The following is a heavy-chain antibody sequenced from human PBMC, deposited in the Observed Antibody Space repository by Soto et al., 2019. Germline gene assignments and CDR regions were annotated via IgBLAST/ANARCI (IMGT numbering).Heavy chain of an antibody. Sequence: SETLSLTCTVSGGSISSSSYYWGWIRQPPGKGLEWIGSIYYSGSTYYNPSLKSRVTISVDTSKNQFSLKLSSVTAADTAVYYCAVEPVDVVLMVYAIGGWFDPWGQGTLVTVSS. J-gene: IGHJ5*02. CDR1: GGSISSSSYY. D-gene: IGHD2-8*01. CDR2: IYYSGST. CDR3: AVEPVDVVLMVYAIGGWFDP. V-gene: IGHV4-39*01.